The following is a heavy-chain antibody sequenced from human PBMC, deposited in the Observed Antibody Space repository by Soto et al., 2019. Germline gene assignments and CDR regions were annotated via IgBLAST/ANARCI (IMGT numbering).Heavy chain of an antibody. CDR2: IWYDGSNK. J-gene: IGHJ4*02. D-gene: IGHD6-19*01. CDR1: GFTFSSYG. CDR3: ARRYSSGSEMLYYFDY. V-gene: IGHV3-33*01. Sequence: QVQLVESGGGVVQPGRSLRLSCAASGFTFSSYGMHWVRQAPGKGLEWVAVIWYDGSNKYYADSVKGRFTISRDNSKNTLDLQMNSRRAEDTAVYYCARRYSSGSEMLYYFDYWGQGTLVTVSS.